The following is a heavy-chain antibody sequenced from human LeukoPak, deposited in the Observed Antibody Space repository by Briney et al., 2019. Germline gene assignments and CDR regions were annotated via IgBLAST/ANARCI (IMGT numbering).Heavy chain of an antibody. CDR3: AKGYCSGGSCYDFLDY. CDR2: ISWDGGGT. CDR1: GFTFDDYT. D-gene: IGHD2-15*01. V-gene: IGHV3-43*01. Sequence: PGGSLRLSCAASGFTFDDYTMHWVRQAPGKGLEWVSLISWDGGGTYYADSVKGRFTISRDNSKNSLYLQMNSLRTEDTALYYCAKGYCSGGSCYDFLDYWGQGTLVTVSS. J-gene: IGHJ4*02.